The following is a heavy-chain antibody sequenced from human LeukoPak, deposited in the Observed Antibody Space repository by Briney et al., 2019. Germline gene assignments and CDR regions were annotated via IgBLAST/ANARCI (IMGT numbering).Heavy chain of an antibody. Sequence: GGSLRLSCAASGFTFDNYAMYWFRQAPGKGLEWVSGISWNNGSIGYADSVKGRFTISRDNAKNSLYLQMNSLRAEDMALYYCAKGMSSSTWYVSFDYWGQGTLVTVSS. CDR2: ISWNNGSI. V-gene: IGHV3-9*03. J-gene: IGHJ4*02. CDR3: AKGMSSSTWYVSFDY. D-gene: IGHD6-13*01. CDR1: GFTFDNYA.